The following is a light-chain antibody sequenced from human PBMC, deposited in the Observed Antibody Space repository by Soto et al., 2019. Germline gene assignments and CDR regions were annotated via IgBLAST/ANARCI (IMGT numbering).Light chain of an antibody. J-gene: IGKJ1*01. CDR2: GAS. V-gene: IGKV3-20*01. CDR1: QSVSSNY. CDR3: QQYGRSPFT. Sequence: EIVMTQSPGTLSLSPGETATLSCRASQSVSSNYVAWFHQKPGQAPRLLIYGASSRATGVPDRFSASGSGTDFTLTISRLEPEDFAVYYCQQYGRSPFTFGHGTKV.